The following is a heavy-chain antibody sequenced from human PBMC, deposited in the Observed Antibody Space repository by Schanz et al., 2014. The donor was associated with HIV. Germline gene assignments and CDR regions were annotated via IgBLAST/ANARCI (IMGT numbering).Heavy chain of an antibody. CDR2: ISYDGSNK. CDR3: AKDGSWEAFDAFDI. V-gene: IGHV3-30*18. J-gene: IGHJ3*02. CDR1: GFTFSSYG. Sequence: VQLLESGGGLVQPGGSLRLSCAASGFTFSSYGMHWVRQAPGKGLEWVAVISYDGSNKYYTDSVKGRFTISRDISKNTLYLQMYSLRAEDTAVYYCAKDGSWEAFDAFDIWGQGTMVTVSS. D-gene: IGHD1-26*01.